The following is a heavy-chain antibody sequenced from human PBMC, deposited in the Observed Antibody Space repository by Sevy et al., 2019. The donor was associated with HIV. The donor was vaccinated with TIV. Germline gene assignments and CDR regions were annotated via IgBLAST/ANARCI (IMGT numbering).Heavy chain of an antibody. CDR3: AGENAWGRGYS. Sequence: SETLSLTCTVSGGSITSLCWNWIRQPPGKGLEWIANIYYNGHINYNPSLKSRVTLSLGTSKNQFSLRLSSVTAADTAMYYCAGENAWGRGYSWGQGTLVTVSS. CDR2: IYYNGHI. CDR1: GGSITSLC. J-gene: IGHJ4*02. V-gene: IGHV4-59*08. D-gene: IGHD1-26*01.